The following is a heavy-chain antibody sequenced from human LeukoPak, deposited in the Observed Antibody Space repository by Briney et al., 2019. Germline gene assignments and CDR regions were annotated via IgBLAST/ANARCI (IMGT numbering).Heavy chain of an antibody. CDR2: ISSSSSTI. CDR3: ARSNSGYDR. J-gene: IGHJ4*02. Sequence: PGGSLRLSCAASGFTFSSYNMNWVRQAPGKGLEWVSYISSSSSTIYYADSVRGRFTISRDNAKNSLHLQMNSLRDEDTAVYYCARSNSGYDRWGQGTLVTVSS. V-gene: IGHV3-48*02. D-gene: IGHD5-12*01. CDR1: GFTFSSYN.